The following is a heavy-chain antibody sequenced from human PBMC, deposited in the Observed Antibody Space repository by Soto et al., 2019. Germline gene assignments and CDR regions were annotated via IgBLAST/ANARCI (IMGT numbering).Heavy chain of an antibody. D-gene: IGHD2-2*01. V-gene: IGHV1-8*01. CDR3: AREGLGYCISTSCATQESGPDY. CDR1: GYTFTSYD. CDR2: MNPNSGNT. Sequence: GASVKVSCKASGYTFTSYDINWVRQATGQGLEWMGWMNPNSGNTGYAQKFQGRVTMTRNTSISTAYMELSSLRSEDTAVYYCAREGLGYCISTSCATQESGPDYWGQGTLVTVSS. J-gene: IGHJ4*02.